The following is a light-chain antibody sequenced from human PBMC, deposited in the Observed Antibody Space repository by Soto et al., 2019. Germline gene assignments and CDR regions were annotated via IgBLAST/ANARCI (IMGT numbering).Light chain of an antibody. J-gene: IGLJ3*02. CDR1: NIGSKS. V-gene: IGLV3-21*02. CDR3: HVWETTSVV. Sequence: SDELTQAPCVSVARGQTSRITCGGNNIGSKSVHWYQQKPGQAPVLVLYDDTDRPSGIPERFSGSNSGNTATLTIRTVEAGDEADYYCHVWETTSVVFGGGTKVTVL. CDR2: DDT.